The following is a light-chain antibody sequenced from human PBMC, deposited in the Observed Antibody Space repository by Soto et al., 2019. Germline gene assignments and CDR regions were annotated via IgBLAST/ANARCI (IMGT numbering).Light chain of an antibody. CDR1: SSDVGGSNF. J-gene: IGLJ1*01. CDR3: SLYTSDNTYV. Sequence: QSALTQPASVSDSPGQSITISCTGTSSDVGGSNFVSWYQQHPGKPPKLLIYEVRNRPSGVPDRFSGSKSGNTASLTISGLQTADEANYFCSLYTSDNTYVFGAGTKVTVL. V-gene: IGLV2-14*01. CDR2: EVR.